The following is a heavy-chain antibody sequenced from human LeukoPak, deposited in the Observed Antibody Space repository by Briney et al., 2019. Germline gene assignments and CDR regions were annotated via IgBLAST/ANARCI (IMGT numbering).Heavy chain of an antibody. CDR1: VGSFSSGSYS. J-gene: IGHJ4*02. CDR3: ARGREWEPKVFDY. CDR2: IYYSGSS. Sequence: PSETLSLPGTVSVGSFSSGSYSWSWIRQPPGKGLEGIGYIYYSGSSNYNPSPKSRVTISVDTSKNQFSLKLSSVTAADTAVYYCARGREWEPKVFDYWGQGTLVTVSS. V-gene: IGHV4-61*01. D-gene: IGHD1-26*01.